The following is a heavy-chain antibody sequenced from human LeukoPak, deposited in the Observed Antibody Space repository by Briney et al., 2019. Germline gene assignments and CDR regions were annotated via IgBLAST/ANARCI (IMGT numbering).Heavy chain of an antibody. V-gene: IGHV1-69*13. CDR2: IIPIFGTA. CDR3: ARDLYGELGWFDP. CDR1: GYNFTAYY. Sequence: SVKLSCKASGYNFTAYYMHWVRQAPGQGLEWMGGIIPIFGTANYAQKFQGRVTITADESTSTAYMELSSLRSEDTAVYYCARDLYGELGWFDPWGQGTLVTVSS. D-gene: IGHD1-26*01. J-gene: IGHJ5*02.